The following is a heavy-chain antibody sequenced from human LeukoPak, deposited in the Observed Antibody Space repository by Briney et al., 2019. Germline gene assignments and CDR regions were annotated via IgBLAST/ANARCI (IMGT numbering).Heavy chain of an antibody. Sequence: PSETLSLTCTVSGGSISNYYWSWIRQPAGKGLEWIGRIYTSGSTSYNSSLRSRVTMSVVTSRNQLSLKLSSVTAADTAMYYCAREIQIAVFGVHVTISDYWGQGTLVTVSS. CDR3: AREIQIAVFGVHVTISDY. CDR1: GGSISNYY. V-gene: IGHV4-4*07. D-gene: IGHD3-3*01. CDR2: IYTSGST. J-gene: IGHJ4*02.